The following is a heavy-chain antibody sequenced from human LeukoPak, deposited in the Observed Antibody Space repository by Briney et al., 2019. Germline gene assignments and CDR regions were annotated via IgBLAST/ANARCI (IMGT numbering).Heavy chain of an antibody. V-gene: IGHV4-59*08. CDR3: ARHYVFVSGGSSFDF. J-gene: IGHJ4*02. Sequence: SETLSLTCTVSGGSISGYYWSWIRQPPGKGLEWIGYIYYGGTTNYNPSLKTRLTTSLDTSKNQFSLKLSSVTAADTAVYYCARHYVFVSGGSSFDFWGQGTLVTVSS. D-gene: IGHD3-16*01. CDR1: GGSISGYY. CDR2: IYYGGTT.